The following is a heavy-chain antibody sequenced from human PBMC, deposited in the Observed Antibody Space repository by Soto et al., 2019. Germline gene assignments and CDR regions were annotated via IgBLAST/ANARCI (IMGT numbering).Heavy chain of an antibody. J-gene: IGHJ4*02. Sequence: QVQLVESGGGVVQPGGSLRLSCAASGFIFSAYGMHWVRQAPGKGLEWVAVIWYDGGKKFHADSVKGRFAISRDNSKNTLYLQMNSLGVEDTAVYYCTRDRDGAAGLLIDYWGQGTLVTVSS. V-gene: IGHV3-33*01. D-gene: IGHD6-13*01. CDR1: GFIFSAYG. CDR2: IWYDGGKK. CDR3: TRDRDGAAGLLIDY.